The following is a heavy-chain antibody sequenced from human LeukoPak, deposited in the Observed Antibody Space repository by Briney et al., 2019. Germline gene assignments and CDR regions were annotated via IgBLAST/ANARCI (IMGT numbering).Heavy chain of an antibody. V-gene: IGHV4-39*01. CDR3: ARRRVRGNFDY. Sequence: SETLSLTCTVSGGSITSSSYYWGWIRQPPGKGLDWIGWVYYSGSTYYNPPLQSRVTISVDTSKNQFSLKLSSVTAADTAVYYCARRRVRGNFDYWGQGTLVTVSS. D-gene: IGHD3-10*01. J-gene: IGHJ4*02. CDR2: VYYSGST. CDR1: GGSITSSSYY.